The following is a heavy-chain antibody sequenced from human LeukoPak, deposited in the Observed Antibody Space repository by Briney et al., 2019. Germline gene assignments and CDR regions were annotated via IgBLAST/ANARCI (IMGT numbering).Heavy chain of an antibody. V-gene: IGHV3-21*01. CDR1: GFTFSSSA. D-gene: IGHD2-8*02. Sequence: PGGSLRLSCAASGFTFSSSAMSWVRQAPGKGLEWVSSISSSSSYIYYADSVKGRFTISRDNAKNSLYLQMNSLRAEDTAVYYCARDSPGHAFDIWGQGTMVTVSS. J-gene: IGHJ3*02. CDR3: ARDSPGHAFDI. CDR2: ISSSSSYI.